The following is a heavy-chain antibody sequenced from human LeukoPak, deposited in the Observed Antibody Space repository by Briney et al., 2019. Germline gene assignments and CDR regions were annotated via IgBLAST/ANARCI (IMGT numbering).Heavy chain of an antibody. V-gene: IGHV4-34*01. D-gene: IGHD2-2*01. J-gene: IGHJ4*02. CDR2: INHSGST. CDR3: ARGGDIVVVPAATPFDY. Sequence: SETLSLTCAVYGGSFSGYYWSWIRQPPGKGLEWIGEINHSGSTNYNPSLKGRVTISVDTSKNQFSLKLSSVTAADTAVYYCARGGDIVVVPAATPFDYWGQGTLVTVSS. CDR1: GGSFSGYY.